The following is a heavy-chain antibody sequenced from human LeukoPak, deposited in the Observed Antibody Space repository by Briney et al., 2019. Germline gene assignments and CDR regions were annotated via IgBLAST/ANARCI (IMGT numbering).Heavy chain of an antibody. CDR2: IIPILGIA. CDR3: ARDLGYCSGGSCLIDY. Sequence: SVKVSCKASGGTFSSYAISWVRQAPGQGLEWMGGIIPILGIANYAQKFQGRVTITADKSTSTAYMELSSLRSEDTAVYYCARDLGYCSGGSCLIDYWGQGTLVTVSS. J-gene: IGHJ4*02. V-gene: IGHV1-69*10. D-gene: IGHD2-15*01. CDR1: GGTFSSYA.